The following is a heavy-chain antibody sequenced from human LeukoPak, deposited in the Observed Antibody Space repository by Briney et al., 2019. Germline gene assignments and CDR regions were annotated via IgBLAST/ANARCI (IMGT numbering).Heavy chain of an antibody. CDR2: ISGSGGST. Sequence: PGGSLRLSCAASGFSVSRNYMNWVRQAPGKGLEWVSSISGSGGSTQYAASVQGRFTISRDNSKNTLYLQMNSLRAEDTAVYYCAKDPNGDYIGTFDIWGQGTMVTVSS. D-gene: IGHD4-17*01. CDR3: AKDPNGDYIGTFDI. J-gene: IGHJ3*02. V-gene: IGHV3-23*01. CDR1: GFSVSRNY.